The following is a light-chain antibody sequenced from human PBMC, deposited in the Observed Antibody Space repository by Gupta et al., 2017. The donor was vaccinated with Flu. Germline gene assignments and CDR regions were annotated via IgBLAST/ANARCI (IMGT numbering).Light chain of an antibody. CDR2: LGS. CDR3: IQALQTPLT. J-gene: IGKJ4*01. Sequence: IVMTQSPLSLPVTSGEPASISCRSSQSLLHRNRYNYLDWYLQKPGQSPQLLISLGSNRASGVPDRFSGSGSGTDFTLKISRVEADDVGVYYCIQALQTPLTFGGGTKVQIK. V-gene: IGKV2-28*01. CDR1: QSLLHRNRYNY.